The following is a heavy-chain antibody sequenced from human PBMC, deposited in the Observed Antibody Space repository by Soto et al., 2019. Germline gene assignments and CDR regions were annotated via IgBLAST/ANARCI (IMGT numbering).Heavy chain of an antibody. D-gene: IGHD2-21*02. CDR3: ASAYCGGDCYFTWAPFDY. CDR1: GYTFTSYG. J-gene: IGHJ4*02. Sequence: ASVKVSCKASGYTFTSYGISWVRQAPGQGLGWMGWISAYNGNTNYAQKLQGRVTMTTDTSTSTAYMELRSLRSDDTAVYYCASAYCGGDCYFTWAPFDYWGQGTLVTVSS. CDR2: ISAYNGNT. V-gene: IGHV1-18*01.